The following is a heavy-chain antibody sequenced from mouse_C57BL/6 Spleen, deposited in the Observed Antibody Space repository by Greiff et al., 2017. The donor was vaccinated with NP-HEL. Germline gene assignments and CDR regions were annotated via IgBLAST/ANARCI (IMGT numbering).Heavy chain of an antibody. D-gene: IGHD2-12*01. CDR3: ARGCYYWWFAY. CDR2: INPNNGGT. CDR1: GYTFTDYN. J-gene: IGHJ3*01. V-gene: IGHV1-18*01. Sequence: EVQLQQSGPELVKPGASVKIPCKASGYTFTDYNMDWVKQSHGKSLEWIGDINPNNGGTIYNQKFKGKATLTVDKSSSTAYMELRSLTSEDTAVYYCARGCYYWWFAYWGQGTLVTVSA.